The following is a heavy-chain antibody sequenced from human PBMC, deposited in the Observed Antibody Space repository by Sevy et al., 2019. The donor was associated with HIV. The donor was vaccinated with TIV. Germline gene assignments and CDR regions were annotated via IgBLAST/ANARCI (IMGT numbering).Heavy chain of an antibody. CDR2: ISGSGGST. V-gene: IGHV3-23*01. D-gene: IGHD3-10*01. Sequence: GGSLRLSCAASGFTFSSYAMSWVRQAPGKGLEWVSAISGSGGSTYYADSVKGRFTISRDNSKNTLYLQMNSLRAEDTAVYYCAKDGLDYGSGSYYGAFDIWRQGTMVTVSS. J-gene: IGHJ3*02. CDR3: AKDGLDYGSGSYYGAFDI. CDR1: GFTFSSYA.